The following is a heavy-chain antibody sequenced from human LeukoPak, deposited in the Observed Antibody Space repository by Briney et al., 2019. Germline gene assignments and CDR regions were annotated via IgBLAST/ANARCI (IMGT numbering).Heavy chain of an antibody. Sequence: GSSVKVSCKASGGTFSSYAMNWVRQAPGQGLEWMGWINTNTGNPTYAQGFTGRFVFSLDTSVSTAYLQISSLKAEDTAVYYCARGVLAAAGNVEWFDPWGQGTLVTVSS. CDR3: ARGVLAAAGNVEWFDP. J-gene: IGHJ5*02. CDR2: INTNTGNP. V-gene: IGHV7-4-1*02. D-gene: IGHD6-13*01. CDR1: GGTFSSYA.